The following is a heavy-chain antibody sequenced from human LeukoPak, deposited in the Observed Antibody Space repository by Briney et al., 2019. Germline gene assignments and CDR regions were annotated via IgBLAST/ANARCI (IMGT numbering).Heavy chain of an antibody. J-gene: IGHJ4*02. CDR2: INPNSGGT. V-gene: IGHV1-2*02. D-gene: IGHD5-12*01. CDR3: ARLWNTGYIIYFDS. CDR1: GYTFNGYY. Sequence: ASVKVSCKASGYTFNGYYMHWVRQAPGQGLEWMGWINPNSGGTNFAQKFRGRVTMTRDTSISTAFMELSRLTSDDTAVYYCARLWNTGYIIYFDSWGQGALVTVSS.